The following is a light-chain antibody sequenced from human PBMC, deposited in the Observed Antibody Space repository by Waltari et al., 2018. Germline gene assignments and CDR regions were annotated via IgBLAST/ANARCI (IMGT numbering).Light chain of an antibody. CDR3: ISYSSATPGNVV. CDR1: SSDVGGYNY. Sequence: SALTQPASVSGSLGQSITFSCTGTSSDVGGYNYVAWYQQHPGKAPTLMIHDVSNRPSGVSIRFSGSKSGNTASLTISGLQADDEADYYCISYSSATPGNVVIGGGTKLTVL. J-gene: IGLJ2*01. CDR2: DVS. V-gene: IGLV2-14*01.